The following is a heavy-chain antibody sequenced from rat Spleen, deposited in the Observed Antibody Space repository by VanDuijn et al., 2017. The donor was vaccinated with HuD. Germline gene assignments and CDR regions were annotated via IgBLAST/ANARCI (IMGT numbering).Heavy chain of an antibody. V-gene: IGHV2-32*01. Sequence: QVQLKESGPGLVQPSQTLSLTCTVSGFSLTSYHVHWVRQPPGKGLEWMGVMWSDGDTSYNSALKSRLSISRDTSKSQVFLKMSSLQTEDTAIYFCTGDRHSPGVMDAWGQGASVTVSS. CDR3: TGDRHSPGVMDA. J-gene: IGHJ4*01. CDR2: MWSDGDT. D-gene: IGHD1-4*01. CDR1: GFSLTSYH.